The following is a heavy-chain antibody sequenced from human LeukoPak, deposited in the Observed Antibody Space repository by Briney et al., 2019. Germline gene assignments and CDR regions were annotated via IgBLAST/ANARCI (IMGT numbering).Heavy chain of an antibody. CDR1: GGSISSYY. V-gene: IGHV4-59*08. CDR3: ARHGSDYYDSSGYYYGYFQH. CDR2: IYYSGST. Sequence: PSETLSLTCTVSGGSISSYYWSWIRHPPGKGLEWIGYIYYSGSTNYNPSLKSRVTISVDTSKNQFSLKLSSVTAADTAVYYCARHGSDYYDSSGYYYGYFQHWGQGTLVTVST. D-gene: IGHD3-22*01. J-gene: IGHJ1*01.